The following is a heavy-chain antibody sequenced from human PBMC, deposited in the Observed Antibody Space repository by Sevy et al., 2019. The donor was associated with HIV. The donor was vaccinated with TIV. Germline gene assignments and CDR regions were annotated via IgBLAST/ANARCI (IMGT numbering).Heavy chain of an antibody. CDR2: IWYEGSNK. CDR3: ARDNRHCSSTSCPVVDAFDF. Sequence: GGSLRLSCAASGFTFSSYGMHWVRQAPGKELEWVAVIWYEGSNKYYADSVKGRFTISRDNSKNTLYLQMNSLRAEDTAVCYCARDNRHCSSTSCPVVDAFDFWGQGTMVTVSS. CDR1: GFTFSSYG. D-gene: IGHD2-2*01. J-gene: IGHJ3*01. V-gene: IGHV3-33*01.